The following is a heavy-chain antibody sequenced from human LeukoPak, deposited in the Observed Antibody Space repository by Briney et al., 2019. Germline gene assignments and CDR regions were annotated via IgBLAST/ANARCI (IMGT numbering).Heavy chain of an antibody. J-gene: IGHJ6*03. CDR1: AFTFSSYD. V-gene: IGHV3-48*03. CDR2: ISSSSTTI. D-gene: IGHD2-15*01. CDR3: ARVGSYCSGSACYCYYYMDV. Sequence: GGSLRLSCAGSAFTFSSYDMNWVRQAPGKGLEWVSYISSSSTTIYYADPGKGRFSISRDNAKNSLNLQMNSLRDEDRAVYYCARVGSYCSGSACYCYYYMDVWGKGTTVTISS.